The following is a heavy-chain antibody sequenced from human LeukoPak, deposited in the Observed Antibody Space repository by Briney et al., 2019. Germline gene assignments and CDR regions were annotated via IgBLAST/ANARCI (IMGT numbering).Heavy chain of an antibody. CDR1: GFTFSSYG. CDR2: ISYDGSNK. J-gene: IGHJ6*02. CDR3: AKDQVYSSSWLRYYYYGMDV. Sequence: PGGSLRLSCAASGFTFSSYGMHWVRQAPGKGLEWVAVISYDGSNKYYADSVKGRFTISRDNSKNTLYLQMNSLRAEDTAVYYCAKDQVYSSSWLRYYYYGMDVWGQGTTVTVSS. V-gene: IGHV3-30*18. D-gene: IGHD6-13*01.